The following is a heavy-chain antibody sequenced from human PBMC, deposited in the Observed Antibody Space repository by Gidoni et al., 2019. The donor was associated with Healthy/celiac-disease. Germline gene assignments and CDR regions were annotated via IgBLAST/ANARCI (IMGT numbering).Heavy chain of an antibody. J-gene: IGHJ5*02. CDR3: ARAGDIVVVPAAIGSHNWFDP. CDR1: GGSFSGYY. Sequence: QVQLQQWGAGLLKPSETLSLTCAVYGGSFSGYYWSWIRQPPGKGLEWIGEINHSGSTNYNPSLKSRVTISVDTSKNQFSLKLSSVTAADTAVYYCARAGDIVVVPAAIGSHNWFDPWGQGTLVTVSS. D-gene: IGHD2-2*02. CDR2: INHSGST. V-gene: IGHV4-34*01.